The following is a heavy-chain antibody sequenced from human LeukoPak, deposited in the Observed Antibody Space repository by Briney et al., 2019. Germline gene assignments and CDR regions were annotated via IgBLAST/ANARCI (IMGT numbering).Heavy chain of an antibody. Sequence: GGSLRLSCAASGYTFSSYAMSWVRQAPGKGLEWVSAISGSGGSTYYADSVKGRFTISRDNSKNTLYLQMNSLRAEDTAVYYCAKGAVDIVVVVAADFDYWGQGTLVTVSS. CDR2: ISGSGGST. J-gene: IGHJ4*02. D-gene: IGHD2-15*01. CDR3: AKGAVDIVVVVAADFDY. V-gene: IGHV3-23*01. CDR1: GYTFSSYA.